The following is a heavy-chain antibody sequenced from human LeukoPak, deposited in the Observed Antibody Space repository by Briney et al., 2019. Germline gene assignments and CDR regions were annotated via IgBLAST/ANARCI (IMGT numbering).Heavy chain of an antibody. CDR1: GFTFSSYG. CDR2: IRYDGSNK. D-gene: IGHD3-10*01. CDR3: AKGPGGYYYMDV. J-gene: IGHJ6*03. Sequence: GGSLRLSCAAPGFTFSSYGMHWVRQAPGKGLEWGAFIRYDGSNKYYADSVKGRFTISRDNSKNTLYLQMNSLRAEDTAVYYCAKGPGGYYYMDVWGKGTTVTVSS. V-gene: IGHV3-30*02.